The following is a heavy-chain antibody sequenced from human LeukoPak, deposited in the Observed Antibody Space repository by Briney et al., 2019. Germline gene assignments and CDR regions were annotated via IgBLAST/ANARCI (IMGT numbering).Heavy chain of an antibody. CDR3: ARARVYGYSSGGLIDF. V-gene: IGHV3-21*06. Sequence: GGSLRLSCAASGLTFSTYTMHWVRQAPGKGLEWLSSISSRSNFINYSDSVRGRFTISGDNADNSLFLQMNSLSAEDTAVYYCARARVYGYSSGGLIDFWGQGTTVTVSS. D-gene: IGHD5-18*01. J-gene: IGHJ4*02. CDR1: GLTFSTYT. CDR2: ISSRSNFI.